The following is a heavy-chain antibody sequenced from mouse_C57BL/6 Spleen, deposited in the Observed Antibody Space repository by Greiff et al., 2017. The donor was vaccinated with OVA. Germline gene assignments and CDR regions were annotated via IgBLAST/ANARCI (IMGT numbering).Heavy chain of an antibody. CDR3: ARRGLSSSWFAY. CDR2: IYPSDSET. V-gene: IGHV1-61*01. J-gene: IGHJ3*01. D-gene: IGHD1-1*01. Sequence: QVQLQQPGAELVRPGSSVKLSCKASGYTFTSYWMDWVKQRPGQGLEWIGNIYPSDSETHYNQKFKDKATLTVDKSSSTAYMQLSSLTSEDSAVYYCARRGLSSSWFAYWGQGTLVTVSA. CDR1: GYTFTSYW.